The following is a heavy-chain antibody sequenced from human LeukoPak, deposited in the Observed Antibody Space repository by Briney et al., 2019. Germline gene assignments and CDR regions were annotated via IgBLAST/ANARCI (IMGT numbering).Heavy chain of an antibody. D-gene: IGHD2-2*01. J-gene: IGHJ6*03. Sequence: GGSLRLSCAASGLTFSSYWMSWVRQAPGKGLEWVAHIKQDGSEKYYVDSVKGGFTISRDNAKNSLYMQMNSLRAEDTAVYYCARVLGSTSYHMDFCRKGTAVTVSS. CDR2: IKQDGSEK. V-gene: IGHV3-7*01. CDR3: ARVLGSTSYHMDF. CDR1: GLTFSSYW.